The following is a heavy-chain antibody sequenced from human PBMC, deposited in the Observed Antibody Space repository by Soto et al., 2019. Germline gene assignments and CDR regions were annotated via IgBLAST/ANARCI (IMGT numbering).Heavy chain of an antibody. CDR1: GFTFSSYA. CDR3: ADDHYYDISGYTLGLFDY. D-gene: IGHD3-22*01. Sequence: GGSLRLSCAASGFTFSSYAMSWVRQAPGKGLEWVSSISGSGGSTYYAAYVKGRFTISRDNSKNTLYLQMNSLRAEDTAVHYCADDHYYDISGYTLGLFDYWGQGTMVTDSS. J-gene: IGHJ4*02. CDR2: ISGSGGST. V-gene: IGHV3-23*01.